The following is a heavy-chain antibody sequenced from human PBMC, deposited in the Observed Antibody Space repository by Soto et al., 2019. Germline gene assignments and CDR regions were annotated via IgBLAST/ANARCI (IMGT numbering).Heavy chain of an antibody. CDR3: ARDPFQLGDYYYYYYMDV. Sequence: ASVKVSCKASGYTFTSYGISWVRQAPGQGLEWMGWISAYNGNTNYAQKLQGRVTMTTDTSTSTAYMELRSLRSDDTAVYYCARDPFQLGDYYYYYYMDVWGKGTTVTVSS. CDR2: ISAYNGNT. V-gene: IGHV1-18*01. D-gene: IGHD6-13*01. CDR1: GYTFTSYG. J-gene: IGHJ6*03.